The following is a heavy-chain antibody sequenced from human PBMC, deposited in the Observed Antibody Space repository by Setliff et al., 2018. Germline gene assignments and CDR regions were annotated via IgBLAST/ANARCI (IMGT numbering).Heavy chain of an antibody. V-gene: IGHV4-4*08. CDR3: ARKDGDM. J-gene: IGHJ3*02. D-gene: IGHD2-15*01. CDR2: IYTTGST. Sequence: SETLSLTCTVSGDSIRNYHWSWFRQPPGSRLEWIGYIYTTGSTSYNPSLKSRVTMSVDTSKNQYSLKMRSVTAADAALYYCARKDGDMWGQGTMVTVSS. CDR1: GDSIRNYH.